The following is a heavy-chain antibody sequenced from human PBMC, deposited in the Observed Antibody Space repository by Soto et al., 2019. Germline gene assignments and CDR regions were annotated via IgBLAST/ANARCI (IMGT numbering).Heavy chain of an antibody. CDR2: ISSSSSAI. J-gene: IGHJ3*02. D-gene: IGHD4-17*01. CDR3: ARDYGYAFDI. CDR1: GFSFSSYS. V-gene: IGHV3-48*02. Sequence: EVQLVVSGGGLVQPGGSLRLSCAASGFSFSSYSVNWARQAPGEGLEWVSYISSSSSAIYYADSVKGRFTISRDNAKNSLYLQMNSLRDEDTAVYYCARDYGYAFDIWGQGTMVTVSS.